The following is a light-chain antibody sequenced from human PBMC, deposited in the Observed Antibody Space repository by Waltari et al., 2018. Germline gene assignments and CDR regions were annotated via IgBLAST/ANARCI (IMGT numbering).Light chain of an antibody. CDR3: MQALQTVT. V-gene: IGKV2-28*01. CDR2: MAS. CDR1: HSLLNGNGDSY. Sequence: DIVMTQSPLSLSVTPGETASISCRSSHSLLNGNGDSYLDLYLQRPGQSPQLLIYMASNRASGVPDRFSGSGSGTDFTLKINRVEAEDVGVYYCMQALQTVTFGPGTKVDI. J-gene: IGKJ3*01.